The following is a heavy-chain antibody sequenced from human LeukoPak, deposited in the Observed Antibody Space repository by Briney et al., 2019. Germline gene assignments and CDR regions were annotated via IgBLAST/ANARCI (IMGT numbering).Heavy chain of an antibody. J-gene: IGHJ4*02. CDR2: INHNRSGT. CDR3: ARAPHRCSGGSCLDY. Sequence: ASLKLSCKASGYTFSGYYMHWVRQAPGQGLEWMGCINHNRSGTNYAQKFQGWFTITRDTSISTAYMEMSRLRSDDTAVYYCARAPHRCSGGSCLDYWGQGTLVTVSS. V-gene: IGHV1-2*04. D-gene: IGHD2-15*01. CDR1: GYTFSGYY.